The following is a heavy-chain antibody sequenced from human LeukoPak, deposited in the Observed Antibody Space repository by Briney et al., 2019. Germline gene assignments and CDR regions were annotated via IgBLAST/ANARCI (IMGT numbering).Heavy chain of an antibody. CDR2: IYPGDSNT. Sequence: GESLKISCKASGYSFTSYWIGWVRQMPGKGLEWMGIIYPGDSNTRYSPSFQGRVTISADKSINSAYLQWSSLKAPDTAVYYCARLGGIAAPSFDYWGQGTLVTVSS. CDR1: GYSFTSYW. D-gene: IGHD6-13*01. J-gene: IGHJ4*02. V-gene: IGHV5-51*01. CDR3: ARLGGIAAPSFDY.